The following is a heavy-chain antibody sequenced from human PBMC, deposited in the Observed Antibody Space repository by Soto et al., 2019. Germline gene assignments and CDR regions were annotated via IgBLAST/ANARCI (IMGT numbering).Heavy chain of an antibody. D-gene: IGHD3-10*01. CDR2: ISYDGSKK. CDR1: EFTFSHFA. Sequence: GGSLRLSCAASEFTFSHFAMHWVRQASDKGLEWVAVISYDGSKKYYADSVKGRFIISRDNFKNTLFLQMSSLRAEDTAVYYCAREDYGQYYFDYWGQGTPVTVSS. V-gene: IGHV3-30-3*01. J-gene: IGHJ4*02. CDR3: AREDYGQYYFDY.